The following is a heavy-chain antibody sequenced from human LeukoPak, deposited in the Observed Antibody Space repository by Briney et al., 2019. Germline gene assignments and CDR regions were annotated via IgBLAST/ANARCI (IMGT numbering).Heavy chain of an antibody. CDR3: ASGNYDFWSGYYFFRYYYMDV. D-gene: IGHD3-3*01. Sequence: PSETLSLTCTVSRGSVTSYYWSWIRQPAGKGLEWIGRIYTSGSTNYNPSLKSRVTISVDTSKNQFSLKLSSVTAADTAVYYCASGNYDFWSGYYFFRYYYMDVWGKGTTVTVSS. J-gene: IGHJ6*03. CDR2: IYTSGST. V-gene: IGHV4-4*07. CDR1: RGSVTSYY.